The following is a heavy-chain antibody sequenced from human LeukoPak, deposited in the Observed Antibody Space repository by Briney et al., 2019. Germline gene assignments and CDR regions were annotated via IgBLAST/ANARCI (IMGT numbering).Heavy chain of an antibody. V-gene: IGHV3-7*01. J-gene: IGHJ6*03. CDR3: ATYFGSETYYIPCSYHYMDV. D-gene: IGHD3-10*01. Sequence: PGGSLRLSCAASGFTFSTYCMSWVRQTPGKGLEWVANIKQDGSEKYYVDSVKGRFTISRDNAKNSLYLQMNSLRAEDTAVYYCATYFGSETYYIPCSYHYMDVWGKGTTVTVSS. CDR2: IKQDGSEK. CDR1: GFTFSTYC.